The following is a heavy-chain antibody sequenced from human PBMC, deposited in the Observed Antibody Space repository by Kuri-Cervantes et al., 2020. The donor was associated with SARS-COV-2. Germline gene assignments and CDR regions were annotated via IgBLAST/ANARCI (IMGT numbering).Heavy chain of an antibody. CDR1: GYTLTELS. CDR3: ARDGIDIVVGNDAFDI. J-gene: IGHJ3*02. Sequence: ASVKVSCKVSGYTLTELSMHWVRQAPGKGLEWMRGFDPEDGETIYAQKFQGRVTMTEDTSTDTDYMELRSLRSDDTAVYYCARDGIDIVVGNDAFDIWGQGTMVTVSS. V-gene: IGHV1-24*01. D-gene: IGHD2-2*01. CDR2: FDPEDGET.